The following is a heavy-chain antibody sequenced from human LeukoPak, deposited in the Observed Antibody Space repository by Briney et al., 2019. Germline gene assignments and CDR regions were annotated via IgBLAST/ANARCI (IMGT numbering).Heavy chain of an antibody. D-gene: IGHD6-19*01. CDR2: IIPIFGTA. J-gene: IGHJ4*02. CDR1: GGTFSSYA. Sequence: SVKVSCKASGGTFSSYAISWVRQAPGQGLEWMGGIIPIFGTANYAQKFQGRVTITADESTSTAYMELSSLRSEDTAVYYCAREKVEIVSGSSGLFDYWGQGTLVTVSS. V-gene: IGHV1-69*13. CDR3: AREKVEIVSGSSGLFDY.